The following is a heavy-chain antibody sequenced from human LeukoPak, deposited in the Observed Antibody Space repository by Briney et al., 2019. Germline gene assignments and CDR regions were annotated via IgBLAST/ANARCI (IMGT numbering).Heavy chain of an antibody. J-gene: IGHJ6*03. D-gene: IGHD3-3*01. CDR3: TTDFWSGYGSYYDYLYMDV. Sequence: VGSLGPPRLCSGSTFTNARMGWVRQAPGKGAEWIGRIKSKTEGGATDYAAPVKGRFTISREDPTSTLFLQMNTLKTEDTAVYYCTTDFWSGYGSYYDYLYMDVWGKGTTVTVSS. CDR1: GSTFTNAR. CDR2: IKSKTEGGAT. V-gene: IGHV3-15*01.